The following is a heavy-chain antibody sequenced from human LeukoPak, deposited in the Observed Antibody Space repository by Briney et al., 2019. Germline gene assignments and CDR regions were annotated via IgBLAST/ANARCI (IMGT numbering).Heavy chain of an antibody. J-gene: IGHJ4*02. CDR3: ARFYDSSGYLDY. V-gene: IGHV3-33*01. D-gene: IGHD3-22*01. Sequence: GRSLRLSCAASGFTFSSYGMRWVRQAPGKGLEWVAVIWYDGSNKYYADSVKGRFTISRDNSKNTLYLQMNSLRAEDTAVYYCARFYDSSGYLDYWGQGTLVTVSS. CDR1: GFTFSSYG. CDR2: IWYDGSNK.